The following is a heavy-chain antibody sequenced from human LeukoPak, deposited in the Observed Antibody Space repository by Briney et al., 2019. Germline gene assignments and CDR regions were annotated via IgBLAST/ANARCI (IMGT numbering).Heavy chain of an antibody. V-gene: IGHV1-69*13. CDR3: AIRTNRIAEIDY. J-gene: IGHJ4*02. D-gene: IGHD6-13*01. Sequence: SVKVSCKASGGTFSSYAISWVRQAPGQGLEWMGGIIPIFGTASYAQKFQGRVTITADESTSTAYMELSSLRSEDTAVYYGAIRTNRIAEIDYWGQETLVTVSS. CDR1: GGTFSSYA. CDR2: IIPIFGTA.